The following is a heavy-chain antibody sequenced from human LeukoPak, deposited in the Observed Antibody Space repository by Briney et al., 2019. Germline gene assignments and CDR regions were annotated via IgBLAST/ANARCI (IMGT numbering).Heavy chain of an antibody. Sequence: PGGSLRLSFAASGFTVSSDYMSWVRQAPGKGLEWVSIIYSGGSTFYADSVKGRFTISRDNSKNTLYLQMNSLRAEDTAVYYCARDKMIVVDTLQLPDYWGQGTLVTVSS. CDR1: GFTVSSDY. D-gene: IGHD3-22*01. J-gene: IGHJ4*02. CDR3: ARDKMIVVDTLQLPDY. V-gene: IGHV3-53*05. CDR2: IYSGGST.